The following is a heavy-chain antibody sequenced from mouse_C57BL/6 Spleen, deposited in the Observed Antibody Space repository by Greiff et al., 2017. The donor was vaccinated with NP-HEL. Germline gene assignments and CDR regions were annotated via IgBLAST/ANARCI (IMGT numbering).Heavy chain of an antibody. CDR2: IYPRSGNT. D-gene: IGHD3-3*01. CDR3: ARGGDDYFDY. Sequence: QVQLQQSGAELARPGASVKLSCKASGYTFTSYGISWVKQRTGQGLEWIGEIYPRSGNTYYNEKFKGKATLTADKSSSTAYMELRSLASDDSAVYFCARGGDDYFDYWGQGTTLTVSS. J-gene: IGHJ2*01. V-gene: IGHV1-81*01. CDR1: GYTFTSYG.